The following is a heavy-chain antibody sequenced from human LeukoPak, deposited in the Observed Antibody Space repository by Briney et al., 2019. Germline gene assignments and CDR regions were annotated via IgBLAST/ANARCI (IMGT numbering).Heavy chain of an antibody. CDR2: LSNDGNNY. D-gene: IGHD2-2*01. Sequence: PGMSLRLSCAASGFTFSENNVHWVRQAPGKGLEWVALLSNDGNNYAYADSVKGRFTLSGDKSKTTLYLQMNSLRVEDTALYYCARQHRYCSPATCSFKHFDLWGQGTLVTVSS. CDR3: ARQHRYCSPATCSFKHFDL. J-gene: IGHJ4*02. V-gene: IGHV3-30-3*01. CDR1: GFTFSENN.